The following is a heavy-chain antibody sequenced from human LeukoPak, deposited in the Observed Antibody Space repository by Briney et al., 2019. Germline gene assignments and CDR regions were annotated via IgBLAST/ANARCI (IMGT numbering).Heavy chain of an antibody. V-gene: IGHV4-59*01. CDR3: ARVDPYYYDSSGNRPTFDI. D-gene: IGHD3-22*01. Sequence: PSETLSLTCTVSGGSITNYWTWIRQPPGKGLEWIGYIFYTGSDNSNYNPSLRSRVTMSVDTSKNQFSLKLRSVTAADTAVYYCARVDPYYYDSSGNRPTFDIWGQGTVVTVSS. CDR2: IFYTGSDNS. J-gene: IGHJ3*02. CDR1: GGSITNY.